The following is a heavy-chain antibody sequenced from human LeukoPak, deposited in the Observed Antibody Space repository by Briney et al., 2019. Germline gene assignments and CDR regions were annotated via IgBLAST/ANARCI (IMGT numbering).Heavy chain of an antibody. V-gene: IGHV4-34*01. CDR2: INHSGST. D-gene: IGHD4-23*01. Sequence: SETLSLTCAVYGGSFSGYYWSWIRQPPGKGLEWIGEINHSGSTNYNPSLKSRVTISVDTSKNQFSLKLSSVTAADTAVYYCARESRWTAGRPHFDYWGQGTLVTVSS. CDR1: GGSFSGYY. J-gene: IGHJ4*02. CDR3: ARESRWTAGRPHFDY.